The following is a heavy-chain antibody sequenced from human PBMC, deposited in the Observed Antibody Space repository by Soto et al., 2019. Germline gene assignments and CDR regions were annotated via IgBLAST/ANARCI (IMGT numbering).Heavy chain of an antibody. D-gene: IGHD6-19*01. J-gene: IGHJ4*02. CDR2: INAGNGDT. V-gene: IGHV1-3*01. CDR3: VRAGSGWSFDY. Sequence: GASVKVCCKASGFTFTAYGIHWVRQAPGQRLEWMGWINAGNGDTKYSQKFQGRVTISRDTSASTAYMELSSLRSEDTTVYFCVRAGSGWSFDYWGQGTLVTVSS. CDR1: GFTFTAYG.